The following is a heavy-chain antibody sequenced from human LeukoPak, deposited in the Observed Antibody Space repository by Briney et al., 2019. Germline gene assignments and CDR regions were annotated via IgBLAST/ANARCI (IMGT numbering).Heavy chain of an antibody. Sequence: SETLSLTCTVSGGSISSSSYYWGWIRQPPGKGLEWIGSIYYSGSTYYNPSLKSRVTISVDTSKNQFSLQLNSVTPEDTAVYYCARDRPSSRAGLGKGNLDYWGQGTLVTVSS. CDR2: IYYSGST. V-gene: IGHV4-39*07. J-gene: IGHJ4*02. D-gene: IGHD1-14*01. CDR1: GGSISSSSYY. CDR3: ARDRPSSRAGLGKGNLDY.